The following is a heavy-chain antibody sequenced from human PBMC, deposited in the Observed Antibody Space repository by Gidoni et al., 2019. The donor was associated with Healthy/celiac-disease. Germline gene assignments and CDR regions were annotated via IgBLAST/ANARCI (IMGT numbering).Heavy chain of an antibody. D-gene: IGHD3-10*02. CDR3: AHSGYYARPTG. CDR1: GFSLSTSGVG. V-gene: IGHV2-5*01. Sequence: STLKEAGPTLVKHTKTLTLNCNCSGFSLSTSGVGVGWIRQPPGKALEWLALIYWNDDKRYSPSLKSRLTLTQATSTTQVVLTMTNMDPVDTATYYCAHSGYYARPTGWGHGTLVTVSS. CDR2: IYWNDDK. J-gene: IGHJ4*01.